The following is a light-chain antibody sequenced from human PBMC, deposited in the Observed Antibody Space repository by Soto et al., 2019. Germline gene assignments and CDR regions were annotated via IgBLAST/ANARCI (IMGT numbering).Light chain of an antibody. CDR1: RSLASSY. Sequence: EIVLTQSPDTLSLSPGKRASLSCRASRSLASSYLAWYQHKPGQAPRLLIYAASTRATGVPLRFSGSGSGTDFTLSISRLEPEDSAIYYCQQYGASPPYTFGQGTKLEIK. CDR3: QQYGASPPYT. V-gene: IGKV3-20*01. CDR2: AAS. J-gene: IGKJ2*01.